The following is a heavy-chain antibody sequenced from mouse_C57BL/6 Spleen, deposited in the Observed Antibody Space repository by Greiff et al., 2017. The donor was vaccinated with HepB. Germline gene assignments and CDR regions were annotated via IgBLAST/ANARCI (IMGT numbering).Heavy chain of an antibody. CDR3: ARSTVVDY. J-gene: IGHJ2*01. CDR1: GYTFTSYW. V-gene: IGHV1-50*01. CDR2: IDPSDSYT. D-gene: IGHD1-1*01. Sequence: VKLQQPGAELVKPGASVKLSCKASGYTFTSYWMQWVKQRPGQGLEWIGEIDPSDSYTNYNQKFKGKATLTVDTSSSTAYMQLSSLTSEDSAVYYCARSTVVDYWGQGTTLTVSS.